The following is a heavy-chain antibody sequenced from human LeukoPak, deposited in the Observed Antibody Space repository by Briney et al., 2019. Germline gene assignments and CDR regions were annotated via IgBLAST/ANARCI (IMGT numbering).Heavy chain of an antibody. CDR3: ARPIGIQLYYGMDV. J-gene: IGHJ6*02. V-gene: IGHV3-53*01. D-gene: IGHD5-18*01. CDR2: IYSGGST. Sequence: GGSLRLSCAASGFTVSSNYMSWVRQAPGEGLEWVSVIYSGGSTYYADSVKGRFTISRDNSKNTLYLQMNSLRAEDTAVYYCARPIGIQLYYGMDVWGQGTTVTVSS. CDR1: GFTVSSNY.